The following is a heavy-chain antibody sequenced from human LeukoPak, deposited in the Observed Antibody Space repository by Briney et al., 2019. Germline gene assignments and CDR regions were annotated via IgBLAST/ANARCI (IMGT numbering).Heavy chain of an antibody. D-gene: IGHD4-11*01. CDR1: GFTFSSFA. Sequence: GGSLRLSCAASGFTFSSFAMSWVRQAPGKGLEWVSSISVSGGSAYYPDSVKGRFTISRDNSKNTVYLQMNSLRAEDTAVYYCAHASIRGLQYDYWGQGTLVTVSS. V-gene: IGHV3-23*01. J-gene: IGHJ4*02. CDR3: AHASIRGLQYDY. CDR2: ISVSGGSA.